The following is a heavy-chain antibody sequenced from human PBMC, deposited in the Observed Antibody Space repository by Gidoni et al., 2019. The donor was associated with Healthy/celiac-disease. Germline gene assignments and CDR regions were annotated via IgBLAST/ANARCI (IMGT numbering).Heavy chain of an antibody. D-gene: IGHD2-8*01. Sequence: QVQLVESGGGLVKPGGSLRLSCAASGFTFSDYYMSWIRQAPGKGLEWVSYISSSSSYTNYADSVKGRFTISRDNAKNSLYLQMNSLRAEDTAVYYCARFRARWVLMVYATDYWGQGTLVTVSS. CDR2: ISSSSSYT. V-gene: IGHV3-11*06. CDR1: GFTFSDYY. CDR3: ARFRARWVLMVYATDY. J-gene: IGHJ4*02.